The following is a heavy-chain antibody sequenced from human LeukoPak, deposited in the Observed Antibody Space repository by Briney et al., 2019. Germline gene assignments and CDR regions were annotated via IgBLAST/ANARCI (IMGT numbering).Heavy chain of an antibody. CDR2: IKQDGSEK. J-gene: IGHJ6*02. CDR1: GITFSSYW. V-gene: IGHV3-7*01. CDR3: ARDPIAAAGTRGNADGMDV. D-gene: IGHD6-13*01. Sequence: GGSLRLSCAASGITFSSYWMSWVRQAPGKGLEWVANIKQDGSEKYYVDSVKGRFTISRDNAKNSLYLQMKSLRAEDTAVYYCARDPIAAAGTRGNADGMDVWGQGTTVTVSS.